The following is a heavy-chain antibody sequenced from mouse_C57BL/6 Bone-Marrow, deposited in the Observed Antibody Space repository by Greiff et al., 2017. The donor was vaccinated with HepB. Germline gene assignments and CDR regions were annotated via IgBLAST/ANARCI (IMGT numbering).Heavy chain of an antibody. CDR1: GYTFTDYY. V-gene: IGHV1-26*01. D-gene: IGHD2-2*01. J-gene: IGHJ2*01. CDR3: ARSAMVTTGFDY. CDR2: INPNNGGT. Sequence: EVQLQQSGPELVKPGASVKISCKASGYTFTDYYMNWVKQSHGKSLEWIGDINPNNGGTSYNQKFKGKVTLTVDKSTSTAYMEIRSLTSEDSAVYYCARSAMVTTGFDYWGQGTTVTVSS.